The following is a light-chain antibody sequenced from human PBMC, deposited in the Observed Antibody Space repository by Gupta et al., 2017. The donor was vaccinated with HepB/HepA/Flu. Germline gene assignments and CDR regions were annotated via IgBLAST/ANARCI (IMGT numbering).Light chain of an antibody. CDR3: QQFNSSSRT. V-gene: IGKV1-5*03. CDR2: SAS. Sequence: DIQMTQSPSTLSASVGDRVTITCRASQSISDWLAWYQQKPGKAPNLLIYSASTLESGVPSRFSGSGSGTEFTLTISSLQPDDFATYYCQQFNSSSRTFGQGTKVEIK. J-gene: IGKJ1*01. CDR1: QSISDW.